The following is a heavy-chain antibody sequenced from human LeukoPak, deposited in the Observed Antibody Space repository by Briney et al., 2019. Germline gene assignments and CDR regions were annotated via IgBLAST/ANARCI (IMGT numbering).Heavy chain of an antibody. CDR1: GFTFGDYA. J-gene: IGHJ4*02. CDR2: ISSSNSTI. CDR3: ARGFGPGRGAIDY. D-gene: IGHD3-10*01. V-gene: IGHV3-48*01. Sequence: GGSLRLSCTGSGFTFGDYAVSWVRQAPGKGLEWVSYISSSNSTINYADSVKGRFTISRDNAKNSLYLQMNSLRAEDTAVYYCARGFGPGRGAIDYWGQGTLVTVSS.